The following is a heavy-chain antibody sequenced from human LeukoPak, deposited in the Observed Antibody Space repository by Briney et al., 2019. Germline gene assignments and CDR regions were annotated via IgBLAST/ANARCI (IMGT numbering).Heavy chain of an antibody. V-gene: IGHV4-30-2*01. CDR3: ATDYGSGSYYNRATPNYFDY. J-gene: IGHJ4*02. CDR1: GGSISSGGYY. D-gene: IGHD3-10*01. Sequence: SETLSLTCTVSGGSISSGGYYWSWIRQPPGKGLEWIGYIYHSGSTYYNPSLKSRVTISVDRSKNQFSLKLSSVTAADTAVYYCATDYGSGSYYNRATPNYFDYWGQGTLVTVSS. CDR2: IYHSGST.